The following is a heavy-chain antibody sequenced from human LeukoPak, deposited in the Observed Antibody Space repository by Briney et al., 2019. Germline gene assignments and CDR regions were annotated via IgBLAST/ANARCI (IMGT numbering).Heavy chain of an antibody. J-gene: IGHJ5*02. Sequence: SETLSLTCTVSGGSISSYYWSWIRQPPGKGLEWIGYIYYSGSTNYNPSLKSRVTISVDTSKNQFSLKLSSVTAADTAVYYCARDEYSSGTNWFDPWGQGTLVTVSS. V-gene: IGHV4-59*12. D-gene: IGHD6-19*01. CDR3: ARDEYSSGTNWFDP. CDR1: GGSISSYY. CDR2: IYYSGST.